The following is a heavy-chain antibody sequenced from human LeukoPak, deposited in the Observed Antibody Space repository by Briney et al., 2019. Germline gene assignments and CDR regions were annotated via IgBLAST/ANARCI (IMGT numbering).Heavy chain of an antibody. CDR1: GFTFSSYS. J-gene: IGHJ4*02. Sequence: PGGSLRLSCAASGFTFSSYSMNWVRQAPGKGLEWVSYISSTSRTTYYADSVKGRFTISRDNAKDSLYLQMNSLRDEDTAVYYCARDMGLRGLIDYWGQGTLVTVSS. CDR2: ISSTSRTT. D-gene: IGHD4-17*01. V-gene: IGHV3-48*02. CDR3: ARDMGLRGLIDY.